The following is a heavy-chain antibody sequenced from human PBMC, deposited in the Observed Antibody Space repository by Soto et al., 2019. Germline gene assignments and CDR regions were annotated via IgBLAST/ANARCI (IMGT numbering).Heavy chain of an antibody. D-gene: IGHD3-16*02. J-gene: IGHJ3*02. CDR1: GFTFSSYS. Sequence: GGSLRLSCAASGFTFSSYSMNWVRQAPGKGLEWVSSISSSSSYIYYADSVKGRFTISRDNAKNSLYLQMNSLRAEDTAVYYCASPTNLITFGGVIVNAFDIWGQGTMVTVSS. CDR3: ASPTNLITFGGVIVNAFDI. V-gene: IGHV3-21*01. CDR2: ISSSSSYI.